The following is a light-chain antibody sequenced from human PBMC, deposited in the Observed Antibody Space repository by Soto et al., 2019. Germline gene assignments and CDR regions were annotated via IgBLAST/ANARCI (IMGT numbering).Light chain of an antibody. CDR2: EVS. Sequence: QSALTQPASVSGSPGQSITISCTGTSSDIGDFDCVSWYQQHPGKAPKLMIYEVSDRPSGVSNRFSGSRSGDTGSLTISGLQAEDEADYYCSSYTSSSTLVFGGGTKLTVL. V-gene: IGLV2-14*01. CDR3: SSYTSSSTLV. J-gene: IGLJ2*01. CDR1: SSDIGDFDC.